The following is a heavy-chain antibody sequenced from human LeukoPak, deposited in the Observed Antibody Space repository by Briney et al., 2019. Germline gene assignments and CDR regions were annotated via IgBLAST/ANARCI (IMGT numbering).Heavy chain of an antibody. J-gene: IGHJ6*03. CDR1: GGSFSGYY. V-gene: IGHV4-34*01. CDR3: ARVAGQYLYYYYYYMDV. Sequence: SETLSLTCAVYGGSFSGYYWSWIRQPPGKGLEWIGENNHSGSTNYDPSLKSRVTISVDTSKNQFSLKLSSVTAADTAVYYCARVAGQYLYYYYYYMDVWGKGTTVTVSS. D-gene: IGHD2/OR15-2a*01. CDR2: NNHSGST.